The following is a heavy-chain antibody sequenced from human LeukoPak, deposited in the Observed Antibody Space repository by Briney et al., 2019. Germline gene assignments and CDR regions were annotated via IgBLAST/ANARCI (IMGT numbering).Heavy chain of an antibody. CDR1: GGSISSYY. CDR2: THYSGST. Sequence: SETLSLTCTVSGGSISSYYWSWIRQPPGKGLEWIGYTHYSGSTNYNPSLKSRVTISGDTSENRFSLKLTSVTAADTAVYYCAREGGPYRPLDYSGQGTLVTVAS. V-gene: IGHV4-59*12. CDR3: AREGGPYRPLDY. J-gene: IGHJ4*02.